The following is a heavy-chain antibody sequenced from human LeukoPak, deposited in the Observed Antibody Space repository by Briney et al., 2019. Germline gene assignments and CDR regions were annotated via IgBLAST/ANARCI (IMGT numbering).Heavy chain of an antibody. D-gene: IGHD3-22*01. CDR1: GGTFSSYA. V-gene: IGHV1-69*06. CDR2: IIAIFGTA. Sequence: GASVKVSCKASGGTFSSYAISWVRQAPGQGLEWMGGIIAIFGTANYAQKFQGRVTITADKSTSTAYMELSSLRSEDTAVYYCAREVDYYDTSDYFPLGYWGQGTLVTVSS. J-gene: IGHJ4*02. CDR3: AREVDYYDTSDYFPLGY.